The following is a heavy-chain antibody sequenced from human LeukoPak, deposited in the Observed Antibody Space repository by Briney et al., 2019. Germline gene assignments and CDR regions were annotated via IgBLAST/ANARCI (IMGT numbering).Heavy chain of an antibody. CDR3: ATPPTGTTTTGEYYFDS. J-gene: IGHJ4*02. D-gene: IGHD1-1*01. CDR2: IIPFFGSA. Sequence: GASVKVSCKASGGTFSSYTIAWVRQAPGQGLEWLGGIIPFFGSANYVQKIQGRVTITADESTSTAFMELSSLRSEDTAVYYCATPPTGTTTTGEYYFDSWGQGTLVTVSS. CDR1: GGTFSSYT. V-gene: IGHV1-69*01.